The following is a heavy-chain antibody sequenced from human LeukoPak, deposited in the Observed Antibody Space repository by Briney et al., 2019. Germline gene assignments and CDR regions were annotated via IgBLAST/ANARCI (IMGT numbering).Heavy chain of an antibody. CDR1: GFTLSSYA. CDR2: VDGGGGGT. Sequence: QSGGSLRLSCAASGFTLSSYAMTWVRQAPGRGLEWVSSVDGGGGGTYYADSVKGRFTISRDNSKNTLYLQMNSLRAEDTAVYYCASSYGDYDFDYWGQGTLVTVSS. V-gene: IGHV3-23*01. J-gene: IGHJ4*02. D-gene: IGHD4-17*01. CDR3: ASSYGDYDFDY.